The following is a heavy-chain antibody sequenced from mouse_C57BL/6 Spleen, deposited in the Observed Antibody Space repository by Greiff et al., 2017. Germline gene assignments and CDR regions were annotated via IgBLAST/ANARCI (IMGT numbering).Heavy chain of an antibody. D-gene: IGHD1-1*02. V-gene: IGHV1-61*01. Sequence: QVQLQQPGAELVRPGSSVKLSCKASGYTFTSYWMDWVKQRPGQGLEWIGNIYPSDSETHYNQKFKDKATLTVDKSSSTAYMQLSSLTSEDSAVYYCARRGGGYYLDYWGQGTTLTVSS. CDR1: GYTFTSYW. J-gene: IGHJ2*01. CDR3: ARRGGGYYLDY. CDR2: IYPSDSET.